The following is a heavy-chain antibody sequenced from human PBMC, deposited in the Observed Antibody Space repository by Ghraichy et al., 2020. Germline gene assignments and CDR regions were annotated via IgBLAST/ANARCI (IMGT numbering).Heavy chain of an antibody. CDR3: ARERRYCSSTSCPVDY. D-gene: IGHD2-2*01. J-gene: IGHJ4*02. V-gene: IGHV3-21*01. CDR2: ISSSSSYI. CDR1: GFTFSSYS. Sequence: GGSLRLSCAASGFTFSSYSMNWVRQAPGKGLEWVSSISSSSSYIYYADSVKGRFTISRDNAKNSLYLQMNSLRAEDTAVYYCARERRYCSSTSCPVDYWGQGTLVTVSS.